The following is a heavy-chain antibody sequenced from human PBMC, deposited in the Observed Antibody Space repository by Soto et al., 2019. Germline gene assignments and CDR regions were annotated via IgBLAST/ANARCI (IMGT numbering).Heavy chain of an antibody. CDR3: ARLILAGYYDSSGYLDY. D-gene: IGHD3-22*01. CDR2: IYYSGST. J-gene: IGHJ4*02. CDR1: GGSISSGGYS. V-gene: IGHV4-31*03. Sequence: SETLSLTYTVSGGSISSGGYSWSWIRQHPGKGLEWIGYIYYSGSTYYNPSLKSRVTISVDTSKNQFSLKLTSVTAADTAVYYCARLILAGYYDSSGYLDYWGQGTLVTSPQ.